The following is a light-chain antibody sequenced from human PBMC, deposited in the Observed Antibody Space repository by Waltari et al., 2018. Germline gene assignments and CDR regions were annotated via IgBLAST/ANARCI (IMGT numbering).Light chain of an antibody. J-gene: IGLJ2*01. V-gene: IGLV2-23*01. CDR3: FSYADGRSLV. Sequence: QSALTQPASVSGSPGQSITISCTGSSTDLGSSTLVSWYQHHPDKAPKLHIYEGTERPSGISHRFSGSKSGNTASLTISSLQPDDEADYYCFSYADGRSLVFGGGTKLTVL. CDR2: EGT. CDR1: STDLGSSTL.